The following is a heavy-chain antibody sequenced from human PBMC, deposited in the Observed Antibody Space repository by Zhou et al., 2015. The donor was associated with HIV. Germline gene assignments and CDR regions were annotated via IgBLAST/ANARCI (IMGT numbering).Heavy chain of an antibody. CDR2: IIPVFGTA. J-gene: IGHJ2*01. Sequence: QVRLVQSGAEVKKPGSSVRVSCRTSGGTFSTYGISWVRQAPGQGLEWMGGIIPVFGTANYAQRFQGRVSMTADRSTNTAYMEVRSLRYEDTAVYYCARDRGAARPDWRYFDLWGRGTLVTVSS. CDR1: GGTFSTYG. D-gene: IGHD6-6*01. CDR3: ARDRGAARPDWRYFDL. V-gene: IGHV1-69*06.